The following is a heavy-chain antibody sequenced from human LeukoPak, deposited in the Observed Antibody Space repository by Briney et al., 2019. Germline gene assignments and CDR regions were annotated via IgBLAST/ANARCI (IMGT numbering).Heavy chain of an antibody. Sequence: PGGSLRLSCAASVFTFSDYYMSWIRQAPGRGLEWVSYMSGSGSSIYYADSVKGRFTISRDKAKNSLHLQMNSLRAEDTAVYYCARDQEGLRSDDWGQGTLVTVSA. CDR2: MSGSGSSI. CDR3: ARDQEGLRSDD. CDR1: VFTFSDYY. V-gene: IGHV3-11*01. D-gene: IGHD4-17*01. J-gene: IGHJ4*02.